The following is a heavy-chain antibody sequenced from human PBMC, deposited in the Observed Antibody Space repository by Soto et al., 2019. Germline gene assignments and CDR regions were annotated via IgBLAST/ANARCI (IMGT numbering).Heavy chain of an antibody. V-gene: IGHV4-34*01. D-gene: IGHD3-3*01. CDR3: ARGKSGYSRAFDY. J-gene: IGHJ4*02. CDR1: GGSFSGHY. CDR2: INHSGST. Sequence: QVQLQQWGAGLLRPSETLSLTCAVYGGSFSGHYWSWIRQPPGKGLEWIGEINHSGSTNYNPSLKSRVTTSVDTSKNQFPLKLSSVTAADTAVYYCARGKSGYSRAFDYWGQGTLVTVSS.